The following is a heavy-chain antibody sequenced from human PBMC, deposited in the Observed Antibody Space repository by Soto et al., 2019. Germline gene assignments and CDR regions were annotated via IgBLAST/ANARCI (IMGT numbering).Heavy chain of an antibody. V-gene: IGHV3-23*01. CDR1: GFTFSSYA. D-gene: IGHD1-1*01. Sequence: PGGSLRLSCAASGFTFSSYAMSWVRQAPGKGLEWVSAISGNGDTIYYADSVKGRFTISRDNSKDTLYLQMNSLRADDTAVYYCARELIETGTGTSSGVDYWGQGTLVTV. CDR2: ISGNGDTI. J-gene: IGHJ4*02. CDR3: ARELIETGTGTSSGVDY.